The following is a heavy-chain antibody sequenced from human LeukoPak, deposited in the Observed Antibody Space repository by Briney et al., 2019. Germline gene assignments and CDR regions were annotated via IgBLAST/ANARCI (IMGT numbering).Heavy chain of an antibody. J-gene: IGHJ3*02. Sequence: SETLSLTCTVSGGSISSYYWSWIRQPPGKGLEWIGYIYYSGSTNYNPSLKSRVTISVDTSKNQFSLKLSSVTAADTAVYYCARHFIVGELYFSAFDIWGQGTMVTVSS. CDR3: ARHFIVGELYFSAFDI. V-gene: IGHV4-59*01. CDR1: GGSISSYY. D-gene: IGHD3-16*01. CDR2: IYYSGST.